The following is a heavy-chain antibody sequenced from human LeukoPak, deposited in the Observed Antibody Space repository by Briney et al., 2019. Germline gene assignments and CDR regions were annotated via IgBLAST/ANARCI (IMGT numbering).Heavy chain of an antibody. CDR2: FYANGRP. J-gene: IGHJ6*03. Sequence: SETLSLTCTVSGGPINSHYWNWIRQPADKGLEWIGRFYANGRPEFNPSLQRRVSMSLDPAKNQSILNLSSVTAADTAVYYCARENYYYSYYIDIWGKGTTVIVSS. CDR3: ARENYYYSYYIDI. V-gene: IGHV4-4*07. CDR1: GGPINSHY.